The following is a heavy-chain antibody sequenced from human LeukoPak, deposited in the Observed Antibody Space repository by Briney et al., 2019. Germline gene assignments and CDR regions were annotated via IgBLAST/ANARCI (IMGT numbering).Heavy chain of an antibody. CDR3: VGHGQMTQGGFDS. Sequence: PSETLSLTCTISGGSITTSNYYWGWIRQPPGMGLEWIGTVYYTGSAWYNLSLRSRVTMSADTSRSQISLNLISVSAADTAVYYCVGHGQMTQGGFDSWGQGTLVTVSS. J-gene: IGHJ4*02. D-gene: IGHD3-16*01. CDR1: GGSITTSNYY. CDR2: VYYTGSA. V-gene: IGHV4-39*01.